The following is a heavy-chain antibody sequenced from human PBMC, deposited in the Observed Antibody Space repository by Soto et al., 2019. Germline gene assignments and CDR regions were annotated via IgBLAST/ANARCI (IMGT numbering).Heavy chain of an antibody. CDR3: ASDVMGGSSGYDYGMDV. Sequence: ASVKVACKASGGTFSSYAISWVRQAPGEGLEWMGGIIPIFGTANYAEKFQGRVTITADKSTSTAYMELSSLRSEDTAVYYCASDVMGGSSGYDYGMDVWGQGTTVTFSS. D-gene: IGHD3-22*01. CDR2: IIPIFGTA. V-gene: IGHV1-69*06. J-gene: IGHJ6*02. CDR1: GGTFSSYA.